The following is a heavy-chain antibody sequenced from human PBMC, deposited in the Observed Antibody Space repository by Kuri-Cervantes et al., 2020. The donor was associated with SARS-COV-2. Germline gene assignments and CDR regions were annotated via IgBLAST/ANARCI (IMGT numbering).Heavy chain of an antibody. CDR1: GFLFSASA. D-gene: IGHD6-19*01. CDR2: VRGKANNYAT. CDR3: TTSPSGWARPEMDY. J-gene: IGHJ4*02. V-gene: IGHV3-73*01. Sequence: GESLKISCEVSGFLFSASAIHWVRQGSGKGLEWVGRVRGKANNYATAYAASVKGRFTISRDDSMNMAYLQMNSLKTEDTAVYYCTTSPSGWARPEMDYWGQGTLVTVSS.